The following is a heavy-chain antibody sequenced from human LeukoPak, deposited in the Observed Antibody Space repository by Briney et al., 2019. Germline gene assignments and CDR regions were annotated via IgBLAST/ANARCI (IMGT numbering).Heavy chain of an antibody. J-gene: IGHJ4*02. CDR2: IDPSDSYT. CDR3: ARQGREDPIDY. V-gene: IGHV5-10-1*01. CDR1: GYSFTIYW. Sequence: GESLKISCKGSGYSFTIYWISWVRQMPGKGLEWMGRIDPSDSYTNYSPSFQGHVTISADKSISTAYLQWSSLKASDTAMYYRARQGREDPIDYWGQGTLVTVSS. D-gene: IGHD5-24*01.